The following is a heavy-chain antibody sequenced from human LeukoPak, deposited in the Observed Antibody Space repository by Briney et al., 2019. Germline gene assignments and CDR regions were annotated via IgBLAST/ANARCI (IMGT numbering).Heavy chain of an antibody. Sequence: ASVKVSCKASGYTFTSYGITWVRQAPGQGLEWMGWINPNSGGTNYAQKFQGRVTMTRDTSISTAYMELSRLGSDDTAVYYCARDLTGVSPAYWGQGTLVTVSS. CDR1: GYTFTSYG. CDR2: INPNSGGT. CDR3: ARDLTGVSPAY. D-gene: IGHD1-20*01. V-gene: IGHV1-2*02. J-gene: IGHJ4*02.